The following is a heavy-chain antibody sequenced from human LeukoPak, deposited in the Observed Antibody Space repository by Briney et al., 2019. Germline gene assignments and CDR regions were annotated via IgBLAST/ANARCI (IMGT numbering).Heavy chain of an antibody. D-gene: IGHD6-25*01. CDR1: GYTFTNYG. Sequence: ASVKVSCKASGYTFTNYGISWVRQAPGQGLEWMGWISAYNGNTNYAHQLQGRVTMTTDASTRTAYMELRSLRSDDTAVFYCARDFGGYSYSYYYMDVWGKGTTVTVSS. V-gene: IGHV1-18*01. CDR2: ISAYNGNT. J-gene: IGHJ6*03. CDR3: ARDFGGYSYSYYYMDV.